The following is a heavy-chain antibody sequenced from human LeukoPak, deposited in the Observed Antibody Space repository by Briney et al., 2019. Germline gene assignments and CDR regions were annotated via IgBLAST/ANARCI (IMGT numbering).Heavy chain of an antibody. CDR1: GFTFTNNW. CDR2: IKSDGSEK. V-gene: IGHV3-7*01. CDR3: VRALGSPTADH. J-gene: IGHJ4*02. D-gene: IGHD3-16*01. Sequence: GGSLRLSCAASGFTFTNNWMSWVRQAPGKGLEWVANIKSDGSEKYYVDSVEGRFTISRDNTKNTVSLQMDSLRGDDTAVYYCVRALGSPTADHWGQGTLVTVSS.